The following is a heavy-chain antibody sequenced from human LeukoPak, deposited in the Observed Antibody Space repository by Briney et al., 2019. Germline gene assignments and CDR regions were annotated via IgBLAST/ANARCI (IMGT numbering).Heavy chain of an antibody. CDR3: ARGGIVGATLDYYGMDV. V-gene: IGHV6-1*01. J-gene: IGHJ6*04. CDR2: TYYRSKWYN. CDR1: GDSLSGNSAA. Sequence: SQTLSLTCGISGDSLSGNSAAWDWVRQSPSRGLEWLGRTYYRSKWYNDYAVSVKSRITINPDTSKNQFSLRLNSVTPEDTAVYYCARGGIVGATLDYYGMDVGGEGTTGTVSP. D-gene: IGHD1-26*01.